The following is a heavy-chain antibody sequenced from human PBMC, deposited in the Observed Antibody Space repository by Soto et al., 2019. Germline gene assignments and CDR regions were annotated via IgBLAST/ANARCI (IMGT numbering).Heavy chain of an antibody. V-gene: IGHV3-66*01. CDR3: ARGGQQLVPGRERKTNYYYYRAV. Sequence: PGGSLRLSCAASGFTFSNAWMNWVRQAPGKGLEWVSVIYSGGSTYYADSVKGRFTISRDNSKNTLYLQMNSLRAEDTAVYYCARGGQQLVPGRERKTNYYYYRAVGGKGTPVTVSS. J-gene: IGHJ6*03. D-gene: IGHD6-13*01. CDR2: IYSGGST. CDR1: GFTFSNAW.